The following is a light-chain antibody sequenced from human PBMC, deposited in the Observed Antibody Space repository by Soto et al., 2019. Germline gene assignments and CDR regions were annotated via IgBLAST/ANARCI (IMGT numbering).Light chain of an antibody. V-gene: IGKV3-20*01. J-gene: IGKJ2*01. Sequence: EIVLMQSPGTLSLSPGESATLSCRANQVVSSSYLAWYQQKPGQAPRLLIYHASDRATGVPDRFSGSGSGTDFALTITRLEPEDFALFYCQQYGTSPFSFGQGTKLEIK. CDR3: QQYGTSPFS. CDR2: HAS. CDR1: QVVSSSY.